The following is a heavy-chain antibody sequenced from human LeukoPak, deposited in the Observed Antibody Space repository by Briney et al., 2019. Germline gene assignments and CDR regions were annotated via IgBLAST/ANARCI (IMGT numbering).Heavy chain of an antibody. D-gene: IGHD6-13*01. CDR2: INHSGST. CDR3: ARAAAAGLYYYYYMDV. Sequence: SETLSLTCAVYGGSFSGYYWSWIRQPPGKGLEWIGEINHSGSTNYNPSLKSRVTISVDTSKNQFSLKLNSVTAADTAVYYCARAAAAGLYYYYYMDVWGKGTTVTVSS. J-gene: IGHJ6*03. V-gene: IGHV4-34*01. CDR1: GGSFSGYY.